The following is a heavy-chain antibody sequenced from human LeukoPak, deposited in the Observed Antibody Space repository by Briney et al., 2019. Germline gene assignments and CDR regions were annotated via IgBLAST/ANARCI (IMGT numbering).Heavy chain of an antibody. CDR2: TYYRSKWYN. Sequence: SQTLSLTCAISGDSVSSNSAAWNWIRQSPSRGLEWLGRTYYRSKWYNDYAVSVKSRININPDTSKNRFSLQLNSVTPEDTAVYYCARGELSGTYSYFDYWGQGTLVTVSS. J-gene: IGHJ4*02. D-gene: IGHD1-26*01. V-gene: IGHV6-1*01. CDR3: ARGELSGTYSYFDY. CDR1: GDSVSSNSAA.